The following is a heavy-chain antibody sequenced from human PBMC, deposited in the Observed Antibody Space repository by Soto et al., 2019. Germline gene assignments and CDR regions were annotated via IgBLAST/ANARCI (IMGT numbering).Heavy chain of an antibody. CDR2: IYYSGST. CDR1: GGSISSGGYY. Sequence: SETLSLTCTVSGGSISSGGYYWSWIRQHPGKGLEWIGYIYYSGSTYYNPSLKSRVTISVDTSKNQFSLKLSSVTAADTAVYYCAIDRWQLASYYYYGMDVWGQGTTVTVSS. J-gene: IGHJ6*02. CDR3: AIDRWQLASYYYYGMDV. V-gene: IGHV4-31*03. D-gene: IGHD6-6*01.